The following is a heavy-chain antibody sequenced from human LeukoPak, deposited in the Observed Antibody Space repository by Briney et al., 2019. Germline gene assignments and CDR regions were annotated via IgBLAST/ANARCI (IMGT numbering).Heavy chain of an antibody. V-gene: IGHV5-51*01. CDR2: IYPGDSDT. CDR3: AATSLEWLFQAFDY. D-gene: IGHD3-3*01. CDR1: GYSFTSYW. Sequence: GGSLQISCKGSGYSFTSYWIGWVRQMPGKGLEWMGIIYPGDSDTRYSPSFQGQVTISADKSISTAYLQWSSLKASDTAMYYCAATSLEWLFQAFDYWGQGTLVTVSS. J-gene: IGHJ4*02.